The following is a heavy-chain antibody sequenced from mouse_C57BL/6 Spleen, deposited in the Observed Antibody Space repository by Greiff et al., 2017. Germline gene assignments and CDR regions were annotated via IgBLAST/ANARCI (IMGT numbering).Heavy chain of an antibody. D-gene: IGHD3-2*02. CDR2: IWSGGST. V-gene: IGHV2-2*01. Sequence: VQLKQSGPGLVQPSQSLSISCTVSGFSLTSYGVHWVSQSPGKGLEWLGVIWSGGSTDYNAAFISRQSISKDNSKIQVVFKMNSLQAADTAIDYCARRQRRLQDAMDYWGQGTSVTVSS. CDR1: GFSLTSYG. J-gene: IGHJ4*01. CDR3: ARRQRRLQDAMDY.